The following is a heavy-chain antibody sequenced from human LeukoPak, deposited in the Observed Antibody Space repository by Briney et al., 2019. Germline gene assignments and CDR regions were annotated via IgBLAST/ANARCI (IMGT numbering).Heavy chain of an antibody. CDR1: GFTFSTYG. J-gene: IGHJ4*02. CDR3: AKIEGKYQLANVPDH. V-gene: IGHV3-30*02. D-gene: IGHD2-2*01. CDR2: IRYDGNNK. Sequence: PGGSLKLSCAASGFTFSTYGMHWVRQAPGKGLEWVAFIRYDGNNKYYADFVKGRFTIFRDNSKNTLYLHMNSLRTEDTAVYYCAKIEGKYQLANVPDHWGQGTLVTVSS.